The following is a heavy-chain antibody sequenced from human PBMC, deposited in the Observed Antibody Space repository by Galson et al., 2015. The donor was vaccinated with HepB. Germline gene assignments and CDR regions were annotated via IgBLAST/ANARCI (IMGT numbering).Heavy chain of an antibody. Sequence: SLRLSCAASGFTFSSYSMNWVRQAPGKGLEWVSSISTSSNYIYYADSVKGRFTISRDNAKNSLYLQMNSLRAEDTALYYCARGTCSSTSCYLFDYWGQGTLVTVSS. CDR2: ISTSSNYI. CDR1: GFTFSSYS. J-gene: IGHJ4*02. CDR3: ARGTCSSTSCYLFDY. D-gene: IGHD2-2*01. V-gene: IGHV3-21*01.